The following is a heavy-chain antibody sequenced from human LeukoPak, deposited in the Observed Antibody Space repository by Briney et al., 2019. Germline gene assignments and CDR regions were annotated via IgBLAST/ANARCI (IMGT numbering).Heavy chain of an antibody. V-gene: IGHV3-53*04. CDR1: GFTVSSNY. CDR2: IYSGGST. CDR3: ARETEKGSGSFDY. Sequence: PGGSLRLSCAASGFTVSSNYMSWVRQAPGKGLEWVSVIYSGGSTHYADSVKGRFTISRHNSKNTLYLQMNSLRAEDTAVYYCARETEKGSGSFDYWGQGTLVTVSS. D-gene: IGHD3-22*01. J-gene: IGHJ4*02.